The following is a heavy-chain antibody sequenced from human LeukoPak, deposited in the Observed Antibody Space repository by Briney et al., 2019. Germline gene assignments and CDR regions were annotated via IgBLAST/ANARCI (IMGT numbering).Heavy chain of an antibody. CDR3: ARAGVVEMATIGFDY. D-gene: IGHD5-24*01. Sequence: ASVKVSCTASGYTFSSYAIHWVRQAPGQRLEWMGWINAGTGQTKYSQKFQRRVTITRDTSASTAYMELSSLRSEDTAVYSCARAGVVEMATIGFDYWGLGTLVTVPS. V-gene: IGHV1-3*01. CDR1: GYTFSSYA. J-gene: IGHJ4*02. CDR2: INAGTGQT.